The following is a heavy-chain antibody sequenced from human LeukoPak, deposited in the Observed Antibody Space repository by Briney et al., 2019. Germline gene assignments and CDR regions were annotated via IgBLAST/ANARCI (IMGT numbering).Heavy chain of an antibody. V-gene: IGHV1-2*02. Sequence: ASVKVSCKASGYTLTGYYMHWVRQAPGQGLEWMGWINPNSGGTNYAQKFQGRVTMTRDTSISTAYMELSRLRSDDTAVYYCARDSGITIFGVLANWGQGTLVTVSS. CDR2: INPNSGGT. J-gene: IGHJ4*02. CDR3: ARDSGITIFGVLAN. D-gene: IGHD3-3*01. CDR1: GYTLTGYY.